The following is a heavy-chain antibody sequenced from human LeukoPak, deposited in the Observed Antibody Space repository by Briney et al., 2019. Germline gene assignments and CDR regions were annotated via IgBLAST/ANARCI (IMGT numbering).Heavy chain of an antibody. V-gene: IGHV4-34*01. J-gene: IGHJ4*02. Sequence: PSETLSLTCAVYGGSFSGYYWSWIRQPPGEGLEWIGEINHSGSTNYNPSLKSRVTISVDTSKNQFSLKLSSVTAADTAVYYCARGLIGGIVGAPRNYYFDYWGQGTLVTVSS. D-gene: IGHD1-26*01. CDR3: ARGLIGGIVGAPRNYYFDY. CDR2: INHSGST. CDR1: GGSFSGYY.